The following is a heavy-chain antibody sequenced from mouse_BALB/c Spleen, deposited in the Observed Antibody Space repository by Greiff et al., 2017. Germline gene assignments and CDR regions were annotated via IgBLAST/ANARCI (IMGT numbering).Heavy chain of an antibody. D-gene: IGHD1-1*01. J-gene: IGHJ4*01. CDR2: IWAGGST. Sequence: QVQLKQSGPGLVAPSQSLSITCTVSGFSLTSYGVHWVRQPPGKGLEWLGVIWAGGSTNYNSALMSRLSISKDNSKSQVFLKMNSLQTDDTAMYYCAREDGSSRYAMDYWGQGTSVTVSS. V-gene: IGHV2-9*02. CDR3: AREDGSSRYAMDY. CDR1: GFSLTSYG.